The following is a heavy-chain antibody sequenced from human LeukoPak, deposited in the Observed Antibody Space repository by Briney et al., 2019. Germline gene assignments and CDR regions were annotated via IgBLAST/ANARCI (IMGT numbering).Heavy chain of an antibody. CDR1: GGSISSGGYY. Sequence: SETLSLTCTVSGGSISSGGYYWSWIRQHPGKGLEWIGYIYYSGSTYYNPSLKSRVTISVDRSKNQFSLKLSSVTAADTAVYYCAREGPLGKFDPWGQGTLVTVSS. CDR2: IYYSGST. CDR3: AREGPLGKFDP. D-gene: IGHD3-16*01. J-gene: IGHJ5*02. V-gene: IGHV4-31*03.